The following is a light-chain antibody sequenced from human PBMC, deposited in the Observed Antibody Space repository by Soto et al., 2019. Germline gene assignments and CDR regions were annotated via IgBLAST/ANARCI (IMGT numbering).Light chain of an antibody. V-gene: IGKV1-8*01. Sequence: AIRMTQSPSSFSASTGARAPITCRASQGISSYLAWYQQKPGKAPKLLIYAASTLQSGVPSRFSGSGSGTDFTLTISCLQSEDFATYYCQQYYSYPQTFGQGTKVDIK. J-gene: IGKJ1*01. CDR3: QQYYSYPQT. CDR2: AAS. CDR1: QGISSY.